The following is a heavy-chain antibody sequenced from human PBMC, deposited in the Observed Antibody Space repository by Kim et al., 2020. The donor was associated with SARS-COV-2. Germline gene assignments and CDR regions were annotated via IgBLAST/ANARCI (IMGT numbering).Heavy chain of an antibody. D-gene: IGHD6-19*01. V-gene: IGHV6-1*01. J-gene: IGHJ4*02. CDR3: ARGQWQVGNYFDY. Sequence: AVSVKSRITINPDTYKNQFSLQLNSVTPEDTAVYYCARGQWQVGNYFDYWGQGTLVTVSS.